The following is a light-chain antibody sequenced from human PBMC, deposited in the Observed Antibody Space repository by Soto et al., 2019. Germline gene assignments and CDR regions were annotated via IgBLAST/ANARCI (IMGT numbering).Light chain of an antibody. Sequence: QSVLTQPPSVSGSPGQSITISCTGTSSDVGGYNYVSWYQQHPGKAPKLIISDVSNRPSGVSNRFSGSKSGNTASLTISGLQAEDEADYYCNSYTSSSTHVFGTGTKVTVL. CDR3: NSYTSSSTHV. CDR1: SSDVGGYNY. V-gene: IGLV2-14*03. CDR2: DVS. J-gene: IGLJ1*01.